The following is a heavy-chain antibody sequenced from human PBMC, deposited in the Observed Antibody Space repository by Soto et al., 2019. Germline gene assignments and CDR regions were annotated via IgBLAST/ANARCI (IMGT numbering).Heavy chain of an antibody. V-gene: IGHV3-21*01. Sequence: PGGALRLSCAASGVTFNSDNMNWVRQAPGKGLEWVASISTSRSYIYYADSVRGRFTISRDNAKNSLYLQMNSLRAEDTAVYYRARALTLVTTLSSFSYGMAVWGPATTGT. CDR2: ISTSRSYI. J-gene: IGHJ6*02. CDR3: ARALTLVTTLSSFSYGMAV. CDR1: GVTFNSDN. D-gene: IGHD4-17*01.